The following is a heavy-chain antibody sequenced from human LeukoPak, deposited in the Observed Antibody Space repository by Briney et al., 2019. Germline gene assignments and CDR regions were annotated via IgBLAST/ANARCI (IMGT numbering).Heavy chain of an antibody. CDR2: TYYSSKWYN. CDR1: GDSVSINSAA. J-gene: IGHJ4*02. V-gene: IGHV6-1*01. Sequence: SPTLSLTFAISGDSVSINSAAWNWIRQSPSRGLEWLGSTYYSSKWYNDYAVSVKSRITIHPHTSKNQFSLQLNSVTPEDTAVYYCARVAVTTDSAGYYCDYWGQGTLVTVSS. D-gene: IGHD4-17*01. CDR3: ARVAVTTDSAGYYCDY.